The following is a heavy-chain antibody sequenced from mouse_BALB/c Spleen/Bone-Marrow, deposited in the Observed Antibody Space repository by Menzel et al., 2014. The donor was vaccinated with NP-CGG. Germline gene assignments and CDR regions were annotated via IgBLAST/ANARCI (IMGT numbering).Heavy chain of an antibody. D-gene: IGHD3-3*01. CDR2: IYPGDGST. CDR1: GYTFTSYY. V-gene: IGHV1S56*01. J-gene: IGHJ2*01. Sequence: QVQLQQSGPELVKPGASVKMSCKASGYTFTSYYIHRVKQRPGQGLEWIGWIYPGDGSTKYNEKFKGKTTLTADKSSSTAYMLLSSLTSEDSAIYFCARQGGPYYFDYWGQGTTLTVSS. CDR3: ARQGGPYYFDY.